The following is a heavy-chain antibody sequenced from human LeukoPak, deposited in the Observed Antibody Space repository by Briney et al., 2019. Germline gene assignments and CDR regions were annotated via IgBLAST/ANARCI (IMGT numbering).Heavy chain of an antibody. V-gene: IGHV4-39*01. CDR3: ARTHGDYTPANSPLDY. J-gene: IGHJ4*02. D-gene: IGHD4-17*01. CDR2: IYYSGST. Sequence: SETLSLTCTVSGGSIGSSSYYWGWIRQPPGKGLEWIGSIYYSGSTYYNPSLKSRVTISVDTSKNQFSLKLSSVTAADTAVNYCARTHGDYTPANSPLDYWGQGTLVTVSS. CDR1: GGSIGSSSYY.